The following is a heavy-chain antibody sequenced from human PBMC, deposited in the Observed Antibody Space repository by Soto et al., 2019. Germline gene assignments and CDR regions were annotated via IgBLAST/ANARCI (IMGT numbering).Heavy chain of an antibody. V-gene: IGHV3-23*01. CDR1: GFTFSSYA. CDR3: AKVQFIVLRYFDWSPEDYFDY. D-gene: IGHD3-9*01. CDR2: ISGSGGST. Sequence: GGSLRLSCAASGFTFSSYAMSWVRQAPGKGLEWVSAISGSGGSTYYADSVKGRFTISRENSKNTLYLQMNSLRAEDTAVYYCAKVQFIVLRYFDWSPEDYFDYWGQGTLVTVSS. J-gene: IGHJ4*02.